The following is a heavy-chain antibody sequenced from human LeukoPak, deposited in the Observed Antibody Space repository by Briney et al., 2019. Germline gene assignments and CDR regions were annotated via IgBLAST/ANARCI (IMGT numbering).Heavy chain of an antibody. CDR1: GYSFTGYY. CDR3: ARGPNHYYYMDF. Sequence: ASMKVSCKASGYSFTGYYIHWVRQAPGQGLEWMGWINPDGGVTKSAQNFQGRVTMTRDKSINTVYMELSGLTSDDTALYYCARGPNHYYYMDFWGTGTTVSVSS. J-gene: IGHJ6*03. D-gene: IGHD2-8*01. V-gene: IGHV1-2*02. CDR2: INPDGGVT.